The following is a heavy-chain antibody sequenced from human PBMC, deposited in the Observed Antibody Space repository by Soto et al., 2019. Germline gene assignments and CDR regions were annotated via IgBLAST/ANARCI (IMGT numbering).Heavy chain of an antibody. V-gene: IGHV1-58*01. CDR3: AAALEQLWFSGPWVDLFRRYYYYYGMDV. Sequence: EASVKVSCKASGFTFTSSAVQWVRQARGQRLEWIGWIVVGSGNTNYAQKFQERVTITRDMSTSTAYMELSSLRSEDTAVYYCAAALEQLWFSGPWVDLFRRYYYYYGMDVWGQGTTVTVSS. CDR2: IVVGSGNT. D-gene: IGHD5-18*01. J-gene: IGHJ6*02. CDR1: GFTFTSSA.